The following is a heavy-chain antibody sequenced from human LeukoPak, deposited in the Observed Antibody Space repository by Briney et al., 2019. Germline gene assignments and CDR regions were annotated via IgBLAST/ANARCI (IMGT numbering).Heavy chain of an antibody. CDR3: ARVLDLSKRGLDAFDI. CDR2: VYYSGST. D-gene: IGHD3-16*01. Sequence: SETLSLTCTVSGGSISSYFWSWIRQPPGRGLEWIGFVYYSGSTNYNPSLKSRVTISVDTSKKQFSLKLSSATAADTAVYYCARVLDLSKRGLDAFDIWGQGTMVTVSS. V-gene: IGHV4-59*01. J-gene: IGHJ3*02. CDR1: GGSISSYF.